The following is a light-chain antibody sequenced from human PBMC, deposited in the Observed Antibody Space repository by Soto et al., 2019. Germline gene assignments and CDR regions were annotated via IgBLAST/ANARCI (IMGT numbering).Light chain of an antibody. CDR1: QSISSW. J-gene: IGKJ1*01. Sequence: DIQMTQSPATLSASVGGRVTITCRASQSISSWLAWYQQKPGKXPXXLIYDASSLESGVPSRFSGSGSGTEFTLTITSLQPDDFATYYCQQYDNYWTFGQGTKVDIK. CDR2: DAS. V-gene: IGKV1-5*01. CDR3: QQYDNYWT.